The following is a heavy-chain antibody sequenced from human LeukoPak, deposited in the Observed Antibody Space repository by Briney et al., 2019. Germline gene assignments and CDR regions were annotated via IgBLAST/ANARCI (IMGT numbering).Heavy chain of an antibody. J-gene: IGHJ4*02. CDR1: GYIFTVYG. CDR3: ARDHPGTSVDY. D-gene: IGHD1-1*01. CDR2: ISAYNGNT. V-gene: IGHV1-18*01. Sequence: ASVKVSCKASGYIFTVYGITWVRQAPGQGLEWMGWISAYNGNTNYAQKLQGRVTMTTDTSTSTAYMELRSLRSDDTAVYYCARDHPGTSVDYWGQGTLVTVSS.